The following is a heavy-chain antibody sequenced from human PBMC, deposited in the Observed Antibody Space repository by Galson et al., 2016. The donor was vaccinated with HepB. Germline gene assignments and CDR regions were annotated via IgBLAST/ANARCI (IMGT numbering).Heavy chain of an antibody. D-gene: IGHD5-12*01. Sequence: SLRLSCAASGFSFSSHIMTWVRQAPGKGLEWVSGISGSSGRIYDAESVKGRFTISRDNSKNTLFLQMNSLRAEDTAVYYCAKCTSTVTTQCLNFDYWGQGTLVTVFS. J-gene: IGHJ4*02. CDR3: AKCTSTVTTQCLNFDY. V-gene: IGHV3-23*01. CDR2: ISGSSGRI. CDR1: GFSFSSHI.